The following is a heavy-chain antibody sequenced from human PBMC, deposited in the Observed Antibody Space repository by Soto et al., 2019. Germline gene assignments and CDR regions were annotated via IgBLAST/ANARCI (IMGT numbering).Heavy chain of an antibody. CDR1: GGSISSGGYY. V-gene: IGHV4-31*03. CDR2: IYYSGST. Sequence: ALSLTCTVSGGSISSGGYYWSWIRQHPGKGLEWIGYIYYSGSTHYNPSLKSRVTISVDTSKNQFYLKLSSVTAADAAMYYCAMTKATLYDLFDPWGQGTQVTVSS. J-gene: IGHJ5*02. CDR3: AMTKATLYDLFDP. D-gene: IGHD3-3*01.